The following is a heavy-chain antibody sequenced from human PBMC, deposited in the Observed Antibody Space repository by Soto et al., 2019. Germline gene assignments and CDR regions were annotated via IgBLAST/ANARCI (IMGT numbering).Heavy chain of an antibody. Sequence: GGSLRLSCAASGFTFSSYAMKWVRQAPGKGLEWVSTISGSGGSTYYADSVKGRFTISRDNSKNTLYLQMNSLRDDDTAVYYYSKAGLTRCSGVNCHRRALDYWGQGTLVTVSS. CDR3: SKAGLTRCSGVNCHRRALDY. CDR2: ISGSGGST. V-gene: IGHV3-23*01. J-gene: IGHJ4*02. D-gene: IGHD2-15*01. CDR1: GFTFSSYA.